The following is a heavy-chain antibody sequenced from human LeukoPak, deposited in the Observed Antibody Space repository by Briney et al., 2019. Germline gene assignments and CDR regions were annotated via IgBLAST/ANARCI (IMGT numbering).Heavy chain of an antibody. CDR1: GFTFSSYG. V-gene: IGHV3-30*18. D-gene: IGHD2-15*01. Sequence: GRSLRLSCAASGFTFSSYGMHWVRQAPGKGLEWVAVISYDGSNKYYADSVKGRFTISRDNSKNTLYLQMNSLRAEDTAVYYCAKEGSCSGGSCYSDYWGQGTLVTVSS. CDR3: AKEGSCSGGSCYSDY. CDR2: ISYDGSNK. J-gene: IGHJ4*02.